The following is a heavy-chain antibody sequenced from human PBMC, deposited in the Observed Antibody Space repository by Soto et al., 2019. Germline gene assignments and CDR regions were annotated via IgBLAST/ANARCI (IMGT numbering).Heavy chain of an antibody. CDR1: GFTFSSYA. V-gene: IGHV3-23*01. Sequence: GGSLRLSCAASGFTFSSYAMSWVRQAPGKGLEWVSAISGSGGSTYYADFVKGRFTISRDNSKNTLYLQMNSLRAEDTAVYYCAKSSRDFWSGYYYYYGMDVWGQGTTVTVSS. D-gene: IGHD3-3*01. CDR2: ISGSGGST. CDR3: AKSSRDFWSGYYYYYGMDV. J-gene: IGHJ6*02.